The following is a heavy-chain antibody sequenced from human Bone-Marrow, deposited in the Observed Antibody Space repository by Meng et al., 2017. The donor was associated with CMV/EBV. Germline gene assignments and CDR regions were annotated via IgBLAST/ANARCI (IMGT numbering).Heavy chain of an antibody. CDR3: ARGGGVVVVPAASMDV. CDR2: INSDGSST. J-gene: IGHJ6*02. V-gene: IGHV3-74*01. D-gene: IGHD2-2*01. Sequence: GESLKISCAASGFTFSSSWMHWVRQAPGKGLVWVSRINSDGSSTSYADSVKGRFTISRDNAKNTLYLQMNSLRAEDTAVYYCARGGGVVVVPAASMDVWGQGPTVTVSS. CDR1: GFTFSSSW.